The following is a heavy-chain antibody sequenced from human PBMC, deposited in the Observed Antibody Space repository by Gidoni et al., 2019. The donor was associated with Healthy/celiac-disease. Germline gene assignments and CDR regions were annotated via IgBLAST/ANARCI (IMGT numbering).Heavy chain of an antibody. CDR1: GYTFTSYD. CDR3: ARAPIRRIAVAAYYFDY. CDR2: MNPNSGNT. Sequence: QVQLVQSGAEVKKPGASVKVSCKASGYTFTSYDINWVRQATGQGLEWMGWMNPNSGNTGYAQKFQGRVTMTRNTSISTAYMELSSLRSEDTAVYYCARAPIRRIAVAAYYFDYWGQGTLVTVSS. J-gene: IGHJ4*02. V-gene: IGHV1-8*01. D-gene: IGHD6-19*01.